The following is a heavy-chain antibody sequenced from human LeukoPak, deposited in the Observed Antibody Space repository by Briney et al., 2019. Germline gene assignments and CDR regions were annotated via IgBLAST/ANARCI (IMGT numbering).Heavy chain of an antibody. Sequence: GGSLRLPCAASGFTFSSYAMHWVRQAPGKGLEWVAVISYDGSNKYYADSVKGRFTISRDNSKNTLYLQMNSLRAEDTAVYYCARVGLRYFDWLLPTNFDYWGQGTLVTVSS. CDR3: ARVGLRYFDWLLPTNFDY. V-gene: IGHV3-30*04. D-gene: IGHD3-9*01. J-gene: IGHJ4*02. CDR1: GFTFSSYA. CDR2: ISYDGSNK.